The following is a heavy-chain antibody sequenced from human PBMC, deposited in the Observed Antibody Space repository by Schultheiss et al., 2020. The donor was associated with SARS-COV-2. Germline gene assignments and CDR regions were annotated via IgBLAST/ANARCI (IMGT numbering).Heavy chain of an antibody. Sequence: GGSLRLSCAASGFTFSSYWMHWVRQAPGKGLVWVSRINPDGSSTSYADSVKGRFTISRDNAKNTLYLQMNSLRAEDTAVYYCAKGDIVVVVAAMTHFQHWGQGTLVTVSS. D-gene: IGHD2-15*01. V-gene: IGHV3-74*01. CDR3: AKGDIVVVVAAMTHFQH. J-gene: IGHJ1*01. CDR1: GFTFSSYW. CDR2: INPDGSST.